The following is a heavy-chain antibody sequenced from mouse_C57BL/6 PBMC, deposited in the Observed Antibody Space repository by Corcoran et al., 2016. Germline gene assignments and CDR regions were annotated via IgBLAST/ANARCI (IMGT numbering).Heavy chain of an antibody. Sequence: QVQLQQSGAELVKPGASVKISCKASGHAFSSYWMNWVKQRPGKGLEWIGQIYPGDGDTNYNGKFKGKATLTADKSSSTAYMQLSSLTSEDSAVYVCARGAYYGSSSYYFDDWGQGTTLTVSS. CDR1: GHAFSSYW. CDR2: IYPGDGDT. V-gene: IGHV1-80*01. J-gene: IGHJ2*01. D-gene: IGHD1-1*01. CDR3: ARGAYYGSSSYYFDD.